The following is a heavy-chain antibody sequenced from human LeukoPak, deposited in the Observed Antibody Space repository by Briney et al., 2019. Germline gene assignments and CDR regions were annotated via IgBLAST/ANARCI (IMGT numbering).Heavy chain of an antibody. Sequence: SETLSLTCAVYGGSFSGYYWSWIRQPPGKGLEWIGEINHSESTNYNPSLKSRVTISVDTSKNQFSLKLSSVTAADTAVYYCARGRVVVVPAAIRRNNWFDPWGQGTLVTVSS. V-gene: IGHV4-34*01. J-gene: IGHJ5*02. CDR2: INHSEST. D-gene: IGHD2-2*02. CDR1: GGSFSGYY. CDR3: ARGRVVVVPAAIRRNNWFDP.